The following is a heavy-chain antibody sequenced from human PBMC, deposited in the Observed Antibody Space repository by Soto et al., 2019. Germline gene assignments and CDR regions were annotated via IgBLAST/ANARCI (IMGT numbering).Heavy chain of an antibody. CDR2: ISAYNGNT. V-gene: IGHV1-18*01. CDR1: GYSFTNYG. Sequence: QDLLVQSGVEVKKPGASVKVSCKASGYSFTNYGITWVRQAPGQGFEWMGWISAYNGNTNFAQKFQGRVTLTTDASTSTAYLELRSLRSDDTAVYYCARDRGVAPPVAGNTHYYYYMDVWGKGTTVTVSS. D-gene: IGHD6-19*01. CDR3: ARDRGVAPPVAGNTHYYYYMDV. J-gene: IGHJ6*03.